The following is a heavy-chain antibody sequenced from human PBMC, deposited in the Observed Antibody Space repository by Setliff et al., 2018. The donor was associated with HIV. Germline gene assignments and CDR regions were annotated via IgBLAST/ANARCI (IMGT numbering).Heavy chain of an antibody. CDR2: IYSSGRT. J-gene: IGHJ5*02. D-gene: IGHD5-18*01. Sequence: SETLSLTCTVSGGSISNYYWSWIRQPAEKGLEWIGRIYSSGRTNYNPSLKIRVTISLDTSKNQSSLKVNSVTAADTAVYYCARDGRYSFGYNWFDPWGQGTLVTVSS. V-gene: IGHV4-4*07. CDR1: GGSISNYY. CDR3: ARDGRYSFGYNWFDP.